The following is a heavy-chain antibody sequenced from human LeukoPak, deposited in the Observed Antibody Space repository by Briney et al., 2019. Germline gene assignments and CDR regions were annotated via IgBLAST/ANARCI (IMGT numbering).Heavy chain of an antibody. J-gene: IGHJ2*01. D-gene: IGHD2-2*01. CDR2: IYYSGST. CDR3: ARNIVVVPAARHWYFDL. CDR1: GGSISSYY. Sequence: PSETLSLTCTVSGGSISSYYWSWIRQPPGKGLEWIGYIYYSGSTNYNPSLKSRVTISVDTPKNQFSLKLSSVTAADTAVYYCARNIVVVPAARHWYFDLWGRGTLVTVSS. V-gene: IGHV4-59*01.